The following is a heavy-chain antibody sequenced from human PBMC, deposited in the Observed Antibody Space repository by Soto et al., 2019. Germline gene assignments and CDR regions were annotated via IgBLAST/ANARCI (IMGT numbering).Heavy chain of an antibody. CDR1: GFTFSSYG. Sequence: QVQLVESGGGVVQPGRSLRLSCAASGFTFSSYGMHWVRQAPGKGLEWVAVIWYDGSNKYYADSVKGRFTISRDNSKNTLYLQMNSLRAEDTAVYYCAREGDTAMVTLDYWGQGTLVTVSS. CDR2: IWYDGSNK. V-gene: IGHV3-33*01. J-gene: IGHJ4*02. D-gene: IGHD5-18*01. CDR3: AREGDTAMVTLDY.